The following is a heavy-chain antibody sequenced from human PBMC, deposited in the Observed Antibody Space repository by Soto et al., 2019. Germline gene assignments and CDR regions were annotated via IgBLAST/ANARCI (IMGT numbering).Heavy chain of an antibody. Sequence: EVQLLESGGGLVQPGGSLRLSCAASGFTFSSYAMSWVRQAPGKGLEWVSVISGIGGSTYYADSVKGRFTISRDNSKNTLYLQMNSLRAEDTAVYYCAKSPVSSAISYRWFDPWGQGTLVTVSS. D-gene: IGHD2-21*01. J-gene: IGHJ5*02. V-gene: IGHV3-23*01. CDR1: GFTFSSYA. CDR3: AKSPVSSAISYRWFDP. CDR2: ISGIGGST.